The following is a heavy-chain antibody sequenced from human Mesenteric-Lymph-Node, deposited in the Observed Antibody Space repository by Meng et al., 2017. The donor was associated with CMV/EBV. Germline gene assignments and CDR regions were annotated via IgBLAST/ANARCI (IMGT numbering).Heavy chain of an antibody. CDR1: GYIFTKYD. J-gene: IGHJ6*02. Sequence: ASVKVSCKTSGYIFTKYDINWVRQATGQGLEWMGWMNPNSGNIGYAQKFQGRVSMTRDTSINTAYMELSGLRSDDAAVYYCAKWGRVLGVVNYYYYGMDVWGQGTTVTVSS. D-gene: IGHD3-3*01. V-gene: IGHV1-8*01. CDR3: AKWGRVLGVVNYYYYGMDV. CDR2: MNPNSGNI.